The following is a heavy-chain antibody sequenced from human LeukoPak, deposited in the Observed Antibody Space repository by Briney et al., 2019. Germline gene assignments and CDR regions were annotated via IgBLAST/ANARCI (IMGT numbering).Heavy chain of an antibody. CDR1: GYTFTGYY. D-gene: IGHD3-16*02. CDR3: ARDGRGIMITFGGVIQIDY. V-gene: IGHV1-2*06. CDR2: INPNSGGT. J-gene: IGHJ4*02. Sequence: ASVKVSCKASGYTFTGYYMHWVRQAPGQGLEWMGRINPNSGGTNYARKFQGRVTMTRDTSISTAYMELSRLRADDTAVYYCARDGRGIMITFGGVIQIDYWGQGTLVTVSS.